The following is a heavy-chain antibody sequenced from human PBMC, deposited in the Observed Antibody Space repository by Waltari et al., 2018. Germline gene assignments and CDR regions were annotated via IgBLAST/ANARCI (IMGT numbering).Heavy chain of an antibody. V-gene: IGHV1-2*02. CDR1: GYTFSGYY. Sequence: QVHLVQSGAEVKKPGASVRVSCKTSGYTFSGYYIYWVRQAPGQGLEWMGWINPKSGATNPAQKFQGRVTLTRDTSTSTVYMELRGLTSDDTAIYYCARDLFPNFWSGYGFDIWGQGTKVTVSS. CDR3: ARDLFPNFWSGYGFDI. CDR2: INPKSGAT. D-gene: IGHD3-3*01. J-gene: IGHJ3*02.